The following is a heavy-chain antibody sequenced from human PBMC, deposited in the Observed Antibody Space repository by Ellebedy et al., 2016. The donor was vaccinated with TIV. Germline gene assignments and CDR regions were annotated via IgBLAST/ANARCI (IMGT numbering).Heavy chain of an antibody. J-gene: IGHJ4*02. CDR1: GFSLSTSGVG. V-gene: IGHV2-5*01. Sequence: SGPTLVKPTQTLTLTCTFSGFSLSTSGVGVGWIRQPPGKALEWLALIYWNDDKRYSPSLKSRLTITKDTSKNQVVLTMTNMDPVDTATYYCARGWIQLWLHHFDYWGQGTLVTVSS. D-gene: IGHD5-18*01. CDR3: ARGWIQLWLHHFDY. CDR2: IYWNDDK.